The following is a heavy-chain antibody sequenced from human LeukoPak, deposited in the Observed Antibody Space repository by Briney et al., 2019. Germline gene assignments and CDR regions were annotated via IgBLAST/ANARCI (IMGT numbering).Heavy chain of an antibody. Sequence: ASVKVSCKASGYIFTGYYMHWVRQAPGQGLEWMGWINPNSGDTNYAQKLQGRVTMTTDTSTSTAYMELRRLRSDDTAVYYCAKSLWFGVYYFDYWGQGTLVTVSS. CDR1: GYIFTGYY. J-gene: IGHJ4*02. CDR2: INPNSGDT. CDR3: AKSLWFGVYYFDY. D-gene: IGHD3-10*01. V-gene: IGHV1-2*02.